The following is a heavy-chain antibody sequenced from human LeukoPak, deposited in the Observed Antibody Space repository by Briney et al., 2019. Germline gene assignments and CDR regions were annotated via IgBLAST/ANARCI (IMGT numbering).Heavy chain of an antibody. J-gene: IGHJ3*02. CDR3: ARDNGYCSSTSCLNAFDI. V-gene: IGHV1-2*02. CDR2: INPNSGGT. Sequence: ASVKVSCKASGYTFTGYYMHWVRQAPGQGLEWMGWINPNSGGTNYAQKFQGGVTITRERAISTAYMELSRLRSDDTAVYYCARDNGYCSSTSCLNAFDIWGQGTMVTVSP. D-gene: IGHD2-2*01. CDR1: GYTFTGYY.